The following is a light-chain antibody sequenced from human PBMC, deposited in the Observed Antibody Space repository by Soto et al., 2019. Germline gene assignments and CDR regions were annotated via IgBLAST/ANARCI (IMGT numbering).Light chain of an antibody. V-gene: IGKV1-39*01. Sequence: DIQMTQSPSSLSASVGDRVPITCRASQNVRSYVNWYQQKPGKAPNVLIYETPTLQDGVPSRFSGDGYGTDFTLSLSSLHPEDVATYYCQQTFSLPRTFGQGTKV. CDR3: QQTFSLPRT. CDR1: QNVRSY. J-gene: IGKJ2*02. CDR2: ETP.